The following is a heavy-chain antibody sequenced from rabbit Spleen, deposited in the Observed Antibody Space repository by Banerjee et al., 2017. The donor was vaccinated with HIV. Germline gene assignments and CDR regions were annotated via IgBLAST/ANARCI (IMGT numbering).Heavy chain of an antibody. V-gene: IGHV1S43*01. CDR2: IYTASGIT. CDR3: ARDGAGGSYFAL. J-gene: IGHJ4*01. CDR1: GLDFSAYYN. D-gene: IGHD8-1*01. Sequence: QEQLEESGGGLVKPGASLTLTCKASGLDFSAYYNMCWVRQAPGKGLELIACIYTASGITWYASWVNGRFTISRENAQNTVFLQMTSLTAADTATYFCARDGAGGSYFALWGQGTLVTVS.